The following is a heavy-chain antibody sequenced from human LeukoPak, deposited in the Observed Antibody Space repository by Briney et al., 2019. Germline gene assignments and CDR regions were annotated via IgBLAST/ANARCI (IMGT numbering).Heavy chain of an antibody. Sequence: GGSLRLSCAASGFTFSRYAMTWVRQAPGKGLEWVSALSYSGGSTYYADSVKGRFTISRDNSRNTLYLQMNSLRAEDTAVYYCAKYSAGNSGSNHGFWGRGTLVTVSS. V-gene: IGHV3-23*01. CDR2: LSYSGGST. CDR1: GFTFSRYA. J-gene: IGHJ2*01. D-gene: IGHD1-26*01. CDR3: AKYSAGNSGSNHGF.